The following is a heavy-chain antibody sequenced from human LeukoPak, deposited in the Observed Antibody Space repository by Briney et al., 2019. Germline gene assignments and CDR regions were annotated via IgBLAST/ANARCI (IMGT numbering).Heavy chain of an antibody. CDR2: IRCDGSNK. J-gene: IGHJ4*02. CDR3: AKDDSTWGFDH. Sequence: GGSLRLSCAASGFTFSSYGMHWVRQAPGNGLEWVTFIRCDGSNKYYADSAKGRFTISRDNSKNTLYLQVNSLRTEDTAVYFCAKDDSTWGFDHWGQGTLVTVSS. D-gene: IGHD5/OR15-5a*01. CDR1: GFTFSSYG. V-gene: IGHV3-30*02.